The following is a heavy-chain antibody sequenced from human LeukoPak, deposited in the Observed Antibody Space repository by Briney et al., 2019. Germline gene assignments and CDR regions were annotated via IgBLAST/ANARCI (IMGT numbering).Heavy chain of an antibody. D-gene: IGHD1-26*01. CDR3: ARATKSIVGATGDDAFDI. CDR2: INPHSGGT. CDR1: GYTFNTYG. Sequence: ASVKVSCKASGYTFNTYGITWVRQAPGQGLEWMGWINPHSGGTNYAQKFQGRVTMTRDTSISTAYMELSRLRSDDTAVYYCARATKSIVGATGDDAFDIWGQGTMVTVSS. V-gene: IGHV1-2*02. J-gene: IGHJ3*02.